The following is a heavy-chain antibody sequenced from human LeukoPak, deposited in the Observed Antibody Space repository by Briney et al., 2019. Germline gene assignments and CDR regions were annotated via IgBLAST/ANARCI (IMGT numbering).Heavy chain of an antibody. CDR2: ISGSGGST. Sequence: GGSLRLSCAASGFTFSSYAMNWVRQAPGKGLEWVSTISGSGGSTYYADSVKGRCTLSRDNSKNTLYLQMNSLRAEDTAVYYCAKDKDGGRYDYESSSYRALDYWGQGTLVTVSS. D-gene: IGHD3-22*01. V-gene: IGHV3-23*01. CDR3: AKDKDGGRYDYESSSYRALDY. J-gene: IGHJ4*02. CDR1: GFTFSSYA.